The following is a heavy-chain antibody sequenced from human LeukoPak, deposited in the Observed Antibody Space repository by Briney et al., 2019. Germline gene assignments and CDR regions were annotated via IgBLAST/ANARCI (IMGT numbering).Heavy chain of an antibody. Sequence: KPSETLSLTCTVSGGSISNYYWSWLRQPPGKGLEWIGYIYYSGSTNYNPSLKGRVTISVDTSKNQFSLKLSSVTAADTAVYYCARNRGSYLDYWGQGTLVTVSS. CDR3: ARNRGSYLDY. CDR1: GGSISNYY. V-gene: IGHV4-59*01. J-gene: IGHJ4*02. CDR2: IYYSGST. D-gene: IGHD1-26*01.